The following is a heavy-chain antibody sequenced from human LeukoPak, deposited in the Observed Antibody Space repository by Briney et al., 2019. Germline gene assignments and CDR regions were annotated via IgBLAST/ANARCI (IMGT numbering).Heavy chain of an antibody. CDR1: GGSISSYY. Sequence: SETLSLTCTVSGGSISSYYWSWIRQPPGKGLEWIGYIYYSGSTNYNPSPKSRVTISVDTSKNQFSLKLSSVTAADTAVYYCARGGSYYVYWGQGTLVTVSS. V-gene: IGHV4-59*08. D-gene: IGHD1-26*01. CDR2: IYYSGST. J-gene: IGHJ4*02. CDR3: ARGGSYYVY.